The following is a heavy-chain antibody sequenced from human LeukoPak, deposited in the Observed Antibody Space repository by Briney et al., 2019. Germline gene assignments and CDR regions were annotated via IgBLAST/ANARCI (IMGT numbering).Heavy chain of an antibody. CDR3: ARDLRKQGFWS. V-gene: IGHV3-66*01. J-gene: IGHJ4*02. D-gene: IGHD3-3*01. CDR2: IYSGERT. CDR1: GFNVSTNY. Sequence: PGGSLRLSCAASGFNVSTNYMSCVRQAPGRGLEWVSTIYSGERTDYADSVKDRFTISRDKTMNTLYLQMSSLRVEDTAVYYCARDLRKQGFWSWGQGTLVTVSS.